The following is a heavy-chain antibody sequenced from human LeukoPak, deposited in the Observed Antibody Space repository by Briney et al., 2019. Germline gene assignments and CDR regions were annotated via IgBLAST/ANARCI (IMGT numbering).Heavy chain of an antibody. D-gene: IGHD6-19*01. CDR3: ARGIAVAGTGLDY. V-gene: IGHV4-34*01. Sequence: SETMSLTCAVDGGSFSGYYWSWIRQPPGKGLEWVGEINHSGSTNYNPTLKSGVTIAVDTSKNQFSLKLSSVTAADMAVYYCARGIAVAGTGLDYWGQGTLVTVSS. CDR1: GGSFSGYY. CDR2: INHSGST. J-gene: IGHJ4*02.